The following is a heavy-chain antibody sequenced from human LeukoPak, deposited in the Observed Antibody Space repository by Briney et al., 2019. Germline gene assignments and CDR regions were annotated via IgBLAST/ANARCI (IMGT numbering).Heavy chain of an antibody. CDR1: GFTVSSNY. J-gene: IGHJ3*02. Sequence: PGGSLRLSCAASGFTVSSNYMSWVRQAPGKGLGWVSVIYSGGSTYYADSVKGRFTISRDNSKNTLYLQMNSLRAEDTAVYYCARGAMVRTYAFDIWGQGTMVTVSS. CDR3: ARGAMVRTYAFDI. V-gene: IGHV3-53*01. D-gene: IGHD3-10*01. CDR2: IYSGGST.